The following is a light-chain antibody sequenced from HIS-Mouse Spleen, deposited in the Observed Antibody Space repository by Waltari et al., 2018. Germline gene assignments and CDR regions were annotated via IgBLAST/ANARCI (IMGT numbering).Light chain of an antibody. V-gene: IGKV1-33*01. CDR1: QDISNY. Sequence: DIQMTQSPSSLSASVGDRVTITCQASQDISNYLNWYQQKPGKAPKLLIYDASNLETGVPSRFSGSGSGTDFTFTISSLQPEDIATYYCQQYDNLPPFTVGPGTKVDIK. CDR2: DAS. CDR3: QQYDNLPPFT. J-gene: IGKJ3*01.